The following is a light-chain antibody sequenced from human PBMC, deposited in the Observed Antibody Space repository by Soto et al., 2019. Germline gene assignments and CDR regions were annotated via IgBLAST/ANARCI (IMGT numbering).Light chain of an antibody. CDR2: LGS. CDR3: MQPLQTPIT. V-gene: IGKV2-28*01. CDR1: QSLLQSNGYNY. Sequence: DIVMTQSPLSLPVTPGEPASISCRSSQSLLQSNGYNYLDWYLQKPGQSPQFLIYLGSNRASGVPDRFSGSGSGTDFTLKISRVEAEDVGVYYCMQPLQTPITFDQGTRLEIK. J-gene: IGKJ5*01.